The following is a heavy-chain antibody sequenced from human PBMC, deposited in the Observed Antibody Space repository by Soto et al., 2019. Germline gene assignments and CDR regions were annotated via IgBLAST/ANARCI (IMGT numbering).Heavy chain of an antibody. CDR2: VYFSGST. D-gene: IGHD6-6*01. CDR3: SRERGAVASIADAFDI. CDR1: GGAITGYY. J-gene: IGHJ3*02. Sequence: QVQLQESGPGLVKPSETLSLTCNVSGGAITGYYWNWIRQPPGKGLEWIGYVYFSGSTKYNPSLTSRVTISVDMSKKQFSLRLTSMTSADTAVYYCSRERGAVASIADAFDIWGQGTMVTVS. V-gene: IGHV4-59*01.